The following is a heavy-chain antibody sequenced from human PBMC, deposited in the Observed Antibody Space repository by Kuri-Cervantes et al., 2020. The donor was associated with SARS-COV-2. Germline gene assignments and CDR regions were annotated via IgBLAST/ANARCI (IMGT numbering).Heavy chain of an antibody. Sequence: SETLSLTCAVSGYSISSGDYYWSWIRQPPGKGLEWIGYIYYSGSTYYNPSLKSRVTISVDTSKNQFSLKLSSVTAADTAVYYCASELNEEPGYNWFDPWGQGTLVTVSS. CDR3: ASELNEEPGYNWFDP. D-gene: IGHD1-1*01. CDR2: IYYSGST. J-gene: IGHJ5*02. CDR1: GYSISSGDYY. V-gene: IGHV4-30-4*08.